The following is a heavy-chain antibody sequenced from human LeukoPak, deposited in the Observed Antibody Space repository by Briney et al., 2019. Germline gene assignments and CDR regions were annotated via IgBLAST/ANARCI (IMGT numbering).Heavy chain of an antibody. CDR2: VSSDGINK. CDR3: AREKDYGDYIDF. D-gene: IGHD4-17*01. Sequence: GRSLSLSCAAPGFTFNEYAIHWVRQAPGKGLEWVAVVSSDGINKYYADSVKGRFAISRDNSKNTLYLQMNSLRPEDTAVYYCAREKDYGDYIDFWGQGTLVTVSS. V-gene: IGHV3-30*09. J-gene: IGHJ4*02. CDR1: GFTFNEYA.